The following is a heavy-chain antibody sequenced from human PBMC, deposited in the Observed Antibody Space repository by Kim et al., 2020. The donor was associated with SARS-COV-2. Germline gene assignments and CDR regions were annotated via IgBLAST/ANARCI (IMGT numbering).Heavy chain of an antibody. CDR1: GFTFSSYG. Sequence: GGSLRLSCAASGFTFSSYGMHWVRQAPGKGLEWVAVISYDGSNKYYADSVKGRFTISRDNSKNTLYLQMNSLRAEDTAVYYCAKDSGQWLVRGGMDVWGQGTTVTVSS. CDR2: ISYDGSNK. CDR3: AKDSGQWLVRGGMDV. V-gene: IGHV3-30*18. J-gene: IGHJ6*02. D-gene: IGHD6-19*01.